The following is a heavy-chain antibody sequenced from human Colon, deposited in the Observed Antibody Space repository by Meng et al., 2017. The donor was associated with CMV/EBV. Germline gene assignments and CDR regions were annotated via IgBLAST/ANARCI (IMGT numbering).Heavy chain of an antibody. CDR1: GYNFVDYG. CDR2: ISAYYGTT. J-gene: IGHJ4*02. CDR3: SREVDHGGDIAMGY. D-gene: IGHD4-23*01. V-gene: IGHV1-18*01. Sequence: ASVKVSCKASGYNFVDYGISWVREAPGQGLEWMGWISAYYGTTRYAQNVQGSVIMTRDTSTATAYMELRSLRSDDTAVYYCSREVDHGGDIAMGYWGQGTLVTVSS.